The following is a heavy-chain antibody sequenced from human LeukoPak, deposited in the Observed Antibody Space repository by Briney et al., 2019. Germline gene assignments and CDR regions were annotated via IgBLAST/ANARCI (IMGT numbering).Heavy chain of an antibody. D-gene: IGHD1-26*01. CDR3: ARAARVWELLGYYFDY. Sequence: SETLSLTCTVSGGSISSYYWSWIRQPPGKGLEWIGYIYYSGCTNYNPSLKSRVTISVDTSKNRFSLKLSSVTAADTAVYYCARAARVWELLGYYFDYWGQGTLVTVSS. V-gene: IGHV4-59*01. J-gene: IGHJ4*02. CDR2: IYYSGCT. CDR1: GGSISSYY.